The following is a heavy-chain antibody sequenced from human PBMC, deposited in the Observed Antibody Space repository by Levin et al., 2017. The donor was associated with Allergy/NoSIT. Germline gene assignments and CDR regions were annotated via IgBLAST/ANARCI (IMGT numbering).Heavy chain of an antibody. CDR2: IYSDGTT. CDR3: ARARYSTLFDF. CDR1: GGSINNYY. Sequence: PSETLSLTCTVSGGSINNYYWSWIRQPPGKGLEWIGYIYSDGTTNYNPSLKSRVTISIDTSNNQFSLRLDAVTASDTAVYYCARARYSTLFDFWGQGTLVTVSS. D-gene: IGHD5-18*01. J-gene: IGHJ4*02. V-gene: IGHV4-59*01.